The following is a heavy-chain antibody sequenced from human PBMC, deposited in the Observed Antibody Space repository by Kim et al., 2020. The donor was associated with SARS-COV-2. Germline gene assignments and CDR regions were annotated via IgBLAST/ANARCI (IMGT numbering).Heavy chain of an antibody. Sequence: GGSLRLSCAASGFTFSSYAMSWVRQAPGKGLEWVSAISGSGGSTYYADSVKGRFTISRDNSKNTLYLQMNSLRAEDTAVYYCAKGGRHYGSGSYYHGFDYWDQGTLVTVSS. CDR1: GFTFSSYA. J-gene: IGHJ4*02. V-gene: IGHV3-23*01. D-gene: IGHD3-10*01. CDR3: AKGGRHYGSGSYYHGFDY. CDR2: ISGSGGST.